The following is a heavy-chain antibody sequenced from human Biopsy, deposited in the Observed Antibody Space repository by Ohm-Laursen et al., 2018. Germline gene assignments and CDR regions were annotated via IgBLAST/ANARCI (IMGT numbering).Heavy chain of an antibody. CDR3: ARTSIMDV. J-gene: IGHJ6*02. Sequence: ASVKVSCKASGYTFTGYYLHWVRQAPGQGLEWMGRSIPMLGIANYAQKFQDRLTITSDKFTRTAYMELSSLRSEDTAVYYCARTSIMDVWGQGTTVTVSS. CDR1: GYTFTGYY. CDR2: SIPMLGIA. D-gene: IGHD2/OR15-2a*01. V-gene: IGHV1-69*02.